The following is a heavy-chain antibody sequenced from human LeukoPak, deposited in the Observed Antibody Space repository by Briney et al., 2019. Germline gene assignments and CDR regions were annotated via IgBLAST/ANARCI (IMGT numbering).Heavy chain of an antibody. V-gene: IGHV3-30*02. Sequence: GGSLRLSCAASGFTFSSYGMHWVRQAPGKGLEWVAFIRYDGSNKYYADSVKGRFTISRDNSKNTLYLQMNSLRAEDTAVYYCAKDWADIVVVPAAIGARYYYYMDVWGKGTTVTISS. CDR1: GFTFSSYG. J-gene: IGHJ6*03. CDR2: IRYDGSNK. D-gene: IGHD2-2*01. CDR3: AKDWADIVVVPAAIGARYYYYMDV.